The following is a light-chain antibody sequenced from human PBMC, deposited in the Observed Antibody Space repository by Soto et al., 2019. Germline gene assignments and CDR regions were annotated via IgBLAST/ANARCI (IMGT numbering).Light chain of an antibody. CDR3: CSYAGSRTLVV. J-gene: IGLJ2*01. CDR2: EGS. Sequence: QSVLTQPASVSGSPGQSITISCTGTSSDVGRYNLVSWYQQHPGKAPKLMIYEGSKRTSGVSNRFSGSKSGNQASLTISGLQSEDEADYYCCSYAGSRTLVVFGGGTKVTVL. CDR1: SSDVGRYNL. V-gene: IGLV2-23*01.